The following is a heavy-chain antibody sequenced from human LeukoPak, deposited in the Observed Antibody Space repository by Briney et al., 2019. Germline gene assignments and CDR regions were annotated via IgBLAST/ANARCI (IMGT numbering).Heavy chain of an antibody. CDR3: VRHPWRMGSRDYNFDY. J-gene: IGHJ4*02. CDR1: GGSISSYY. D-gene: IGHD3-16*01. Sequence: SETLSLTCTVSGGSISSYYWSWIRQPPGKGLEWIGHIYYSGSTNYNPSLKSRVTISVDTSKNQFSLKMTSVTAADTAVYYCVRHPWRMGSRDYNFDYWGQGTLVTVSS. V-gene: IGHV4-59*08. CDR2: IYYSGST.